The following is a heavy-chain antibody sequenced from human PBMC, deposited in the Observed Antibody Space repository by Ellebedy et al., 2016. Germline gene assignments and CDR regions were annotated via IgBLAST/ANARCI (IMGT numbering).Heavy chain of an antibody. CDR3: ARHGTFSFEN. V-gene: IGHV3-33*01. CDR2: IWYDGSNK. J-gene: IGHJ4*02. Sequence: GESLKISCAASGFTFSSYGIHWVRQAPGKGLEWVAVIWYDGSNKYFADSVRGRFTISRDNSKNTLFLQMNSLRAEDTAVYYCARHGTFSFENWGQGVLVTVSS. D-gene: IGHD2/OR15-2a*01. CDR1: GFTFSSYG.